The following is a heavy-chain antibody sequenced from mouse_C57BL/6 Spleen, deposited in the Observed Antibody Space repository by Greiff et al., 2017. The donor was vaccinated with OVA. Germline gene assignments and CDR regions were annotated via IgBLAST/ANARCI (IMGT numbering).Heavy chain of an antibody. CDR1: GFTFSSYT. J-gene: IGHJ2*01. CDR3: ARQEIYYGNFNLDY. CDR2: ISGGGGNT. V-gene: IGHV5-9*01. Sequence: EVKLVESGGGLVKPGGSLKLSCAASGFTFSSYTMSWVRQTPEKRLEWVATISGGGGNTYYPDSVKGRFTISRDNAKNTLYLQMSSLRSEDTALYYCARQEIYYGNFNLDYWGQGTTLTVSS. D-gene: IGHD2-1*01.